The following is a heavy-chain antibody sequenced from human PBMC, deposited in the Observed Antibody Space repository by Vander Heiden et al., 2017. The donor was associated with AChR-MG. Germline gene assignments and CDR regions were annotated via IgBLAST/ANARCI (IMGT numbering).Heavy chain of an antibody. CDR2: IHADGTT. V-gene: IGHV3-66*01. J-gene: IGHJ4*02. Sequence: EVQLVESGGGLVQPGGSLRLSGAASGVTVSANYMTWVRQAPGKGLEWVSSIHADGTTYYAESVKGRFSTSRDKSKNTLYLQLNNARAEDTAVYYCARDSHYGMGRCDTWGQGTLVTVS. D-gene: IGHD3-10*01. CDR3: ARDSHYGMGRCDT. CDR1: GVTVSANY.